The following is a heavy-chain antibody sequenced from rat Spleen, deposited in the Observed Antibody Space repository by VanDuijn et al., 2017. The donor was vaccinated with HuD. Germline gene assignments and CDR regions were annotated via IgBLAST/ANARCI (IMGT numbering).Heavy chain of an antibody. Sequence: EVQLVESGGGLVQPGRSLKLSCAASGFTFSSFAMAWVRQAPKKGLEWVATITSGGSNTYYPDSVKGRFTISRDNAKSTLYLQMDSLRSEDTATYYCAKGGLVIGFDYWGQGVMVTVSS. D-gene: IGHD1-11*01. CDR3: AKGGLVIGFDY. V-gene: IGHV5-25*01. CDR2: ITSGGSNT. CDR1: GFTFSSFA. J-gene: IGHJ2*01.